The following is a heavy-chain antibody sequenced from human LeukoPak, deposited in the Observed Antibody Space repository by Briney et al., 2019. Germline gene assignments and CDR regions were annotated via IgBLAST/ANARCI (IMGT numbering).Heavy chain of an antibody. CDR2: INPNSGGT. J-gene: IGHJ3*02. V-gene: IGHV1-2*02. D-gene: IGHD6-19*01. CDR1: GYTFTGYY. CDR3: ARGRGSGWYWDHDAFDI. Sequence: GASVKVSCKASGYTFTGYYMHWVRQAPGQGLEWMGWINPNSGGTNYAQKFQGRVTMTRNTSISTAYMELSSLRSEDTAVYYCARGRGSGWYWDHDAFDIWGQGTMVTVSS.